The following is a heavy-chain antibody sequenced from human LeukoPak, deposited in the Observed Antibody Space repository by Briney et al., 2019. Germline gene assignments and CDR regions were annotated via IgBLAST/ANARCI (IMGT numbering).Heavy chain of an antibody. CDR3: TRDTGCPGGTCYSFYDY. D-gene: IGHD2-15*01. J-gene: IGHJ4*02. CDR1: GFTFSNYW. CDR2: IKQDGTEK. Sequence: GGSLRLSCAASGFTFSNYWMTCVRQAPGKGLEWVANIKQDGTEKHYVDSVKGRFTISRDNAENSLYLQMNSLRAEDTAVYYCTRDTGCPGGTCYSFYDYWGQGTLVTVSS. V-gene: IGHV3-7*01.